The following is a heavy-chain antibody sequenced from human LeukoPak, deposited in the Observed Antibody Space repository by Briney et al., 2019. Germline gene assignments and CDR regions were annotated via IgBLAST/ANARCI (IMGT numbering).Heavy chain of an antibody. Sequence: GGSLRLSCVSSGFSFSNYAMSWVRQAPGKGLEWVSSISGSGGSTHYADSVKGRFTISRDNSKNTLYLQMNSLRAEDTAVYYCAKPAPHNTDYYYGVHFDYWGQGTLVTVSS. CDR2: ISGSGGST. CDR1: GFSFSNYA. CDR3: AKPAPHNTDYYYGVHFDY. D-gene: IGHD3-22*01. V-gene: IGHV3-23*01. J-gene: IGHJ4*02.